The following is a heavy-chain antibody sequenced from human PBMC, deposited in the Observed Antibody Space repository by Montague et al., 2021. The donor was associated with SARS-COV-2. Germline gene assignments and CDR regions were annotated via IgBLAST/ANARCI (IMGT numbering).Heavy chain of an antibody. CDR1: GGSITNNIDY. CDR2: IDYTGNT. CDR3: ARLKRYFDSSGSPSAVDF. Sequence: SETLSLTCTVSGGSITNNIDYWAWIRQPPGKGLEWIGSIDYTGNTYYNPSLKSRVTISVVTSKNHFTLKLSSVTAAEAAVYYCARLKRYFDSSGSPSAVDFWGQGTNVTVSS. D-gene: IGHD3-22*01. J-gene: IGHJ3*01. V-gene: IGHV4-39*02.